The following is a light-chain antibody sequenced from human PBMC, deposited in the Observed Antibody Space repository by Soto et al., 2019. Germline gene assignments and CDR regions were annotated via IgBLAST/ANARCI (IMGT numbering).Light chain of an antibody. CDR2: DAS. V-gene: IGKV3-11*01. Sequence: EVVLKQSPATLSLSPGERATLSCRASQSVDSSLAWYQQKLGQAPRLLIYDASNRATGIPGRFSGSGSGTDFTLTISSLEPDDFAVYYCQQRGAFGQGTKVEIK. J-gene: IGKJ2*01. CDR1: QSVDSS. CDR3: QQRGA.